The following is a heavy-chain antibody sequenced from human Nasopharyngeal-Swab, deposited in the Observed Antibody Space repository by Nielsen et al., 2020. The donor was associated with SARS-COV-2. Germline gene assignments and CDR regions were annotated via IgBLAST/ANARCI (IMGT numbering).Heavy chain of an antibody. V-gene: IGHV3-30*03. Sequence: GESLKISCAASGFTFSSYWMHWVRQAPGKGLEWVAVISYDGSNKYYADSVKGRFTISRDNSKNTLYLQMNSLRAEDTAVYYCARGQESYSSSWLNWYFDLWGRGTLVTVSS. J-gene: IGHJ2*01. CDR3: ARGQESYSSSWLNWYFDL. CDR1: GFTFSSYW. CDR2: ISYDGSNK. D-gene: IGHD6-13*01.